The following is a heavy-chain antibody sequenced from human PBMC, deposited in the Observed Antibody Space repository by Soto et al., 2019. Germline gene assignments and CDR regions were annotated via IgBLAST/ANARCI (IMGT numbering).Heavy chain of an antibody. J-gene: IGHJ6*02. CDR2: IWYDGSNK. D-gene: IGHD6-19*01. CDR1: GFTFSSYG. CDR3: ARDGYSSGRGVYYYYGMDV. V-gene: IGHV3-33*01. Sequence: GGSLRLSCAASGFTFSSYGMHWVRQAPGKGLEWVAVIWYDGSNKYYADSMKGRFTISRDNSKNTLYLQMNSLRAEDTAVYYCARDGYSSGRGVYYYYGMDVWGQGTTVTVSS.